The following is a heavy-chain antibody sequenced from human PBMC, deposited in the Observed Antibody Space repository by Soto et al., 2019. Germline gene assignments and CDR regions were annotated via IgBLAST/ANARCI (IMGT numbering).Heavy chain of an antibody. J-gene: IGHJ4*02. Sequence: GGSLRLSCAASGFTFSSYAMSWVRQAPGKGLEWVSAISGSGGSTYYADSVNGRFTISRDNSKNTLYLQMNSLRAEDTAVYYYAKDQRGAAAGSFDYWGQGTLVTVSS. V-gene: IGHV3-23*01. CDR2: ISGSGGST. CDR3: AKDQRGAAAGSFDY. CDR1: GFTFSSYA. D-gene: IGHD6-13*01.